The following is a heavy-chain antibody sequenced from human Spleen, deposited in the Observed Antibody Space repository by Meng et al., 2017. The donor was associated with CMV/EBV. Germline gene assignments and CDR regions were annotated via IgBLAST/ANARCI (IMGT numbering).Heavy chain of an antibody. D-gene: IGHD3-22*01. V-gene: IGHV1-18*01. CDR1: GYTFTSHG. CDR3: ARDISGFYEMDY. CDR2: ISVYNGHT. Sequence: CKASGYTFTSHGVNWVRQAPGQGLEWMAWISVYNGHTNYARNFQGRLTVTADTSTSTVYMELSSLRSEDTAVYYCARDISGFYEMDYWGQGTLVTVSS. J-gene: IGHJ4*02.